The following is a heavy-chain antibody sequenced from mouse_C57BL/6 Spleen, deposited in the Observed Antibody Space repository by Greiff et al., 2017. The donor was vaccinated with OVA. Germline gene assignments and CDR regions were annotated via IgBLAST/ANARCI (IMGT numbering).Heavy chain of an antibody. CDR3: ARGGGLYYGSSYGDY. CDR2: ISYDGSN. D-gene: IGHD1-1*01. Sequence: VQLKESGPGLVKPSQSLSLTCSVTGYSITSGYYWNWIRQFPGNKLEWMGYISYDGSNNYNPSLKNRISITRDTSKNQFFLKLNSVTTEDTATYYCARGGGLYYGSSYGDYWGQGTTLTVSS. J-gene: IGHJ2*01. V-gene: IGHV3-6*01. CDR1: GYSITSGYY.